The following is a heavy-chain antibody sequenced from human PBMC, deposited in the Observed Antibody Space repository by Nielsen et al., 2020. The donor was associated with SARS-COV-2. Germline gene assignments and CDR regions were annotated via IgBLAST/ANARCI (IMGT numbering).Heavy chain of an antibody. CDR1: GCTFSSYA. D-gene: IGHD6-19*01. CDR3: AKDLESYSSGWYGFDY. V-gene: IGHV3-23*01. Sequence: GGPLRLSCAASGCTFSSYAMSWVRQAPGKGLEWVSAISGSGGSTYYADSVKGRFTISRDNSKNTLYLQMNSLRAEDTAVYYCAKDLESYSSGWYGFDYWGQGTLVTVSS. J-gene: IGHJ4*02. CDR2: ISGSGGST.